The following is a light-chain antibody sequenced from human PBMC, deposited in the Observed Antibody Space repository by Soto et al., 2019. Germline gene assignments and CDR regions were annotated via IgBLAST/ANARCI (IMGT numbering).Light chain of an antibody. V-gene: IGKV1-39*01. CDR3: QQSYSTPFT. J-gene: IGKJ3*01. CDR1: QSISSY. Sequence: DIQMTQSPSSLSASVGDRVTITCRASQSISSYLNWYQQKPGKAPKLLIFATSSLQSGVPSKFSGSGSATDFTLNISSLQPEDFATYYCQQSYSTPFTFGPGTKVDIK. CDR2: ATS.